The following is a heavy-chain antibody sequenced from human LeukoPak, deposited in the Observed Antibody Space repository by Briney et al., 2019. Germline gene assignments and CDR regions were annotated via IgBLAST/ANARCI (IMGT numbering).Heavy chain of an antibody. CDR1: GFSFSSHG. J-gene: IGHJ4*02. Sequence: GGSLRLSCAASGFSFSSHGMSWVRQAPGKGLEWVSAISNSGDSTYYADSVKGRFTISRDNSKNSLYLQMNSLRTEDAALYYCANLEGLILGAVDYWGQGTLVTVSS. V-gene: IGHV3-23*01. CDR2: ISNSGDST. CDR3: ANLEGLILGAVDY. D-gene: IGHD1-26*01.